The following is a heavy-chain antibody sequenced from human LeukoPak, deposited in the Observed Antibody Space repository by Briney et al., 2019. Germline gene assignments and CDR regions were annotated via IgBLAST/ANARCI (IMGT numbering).Heavy chain of an antibody. CDR2: INPSGGST. D-gene: IGHD3-10*01. Sequence: ASVKVSCKASGYTFTSYYMHWVRQAPGQGLEWMGIINPSGGSTSYAQKFQGRVTMTRDTSTSTVYMELSSLRSEDTAVYFCARDPGNYYGSAAGYFDYWGQGTLVTVSS. J-gene: IGHJ4*02. CDR1: GYTFTSYY. CDR3: ARDPGNYYGSAAGYFDY. V-gene: IGHV1-46*01.